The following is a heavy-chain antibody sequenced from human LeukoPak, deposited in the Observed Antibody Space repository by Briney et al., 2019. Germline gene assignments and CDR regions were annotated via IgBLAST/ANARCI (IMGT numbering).Heavy chain of an antibody. CDR2: IYYSGST. Sequence: PETLSLTCTVSGGSISSYYWSWIRQPPGKGLEWIGYIYYSGSTNYNPSLKSRVTISVDTSKNQFSLKLSSVTAADTAVYYCARSGHYGSGSYYNDYYYGMDVWGQGTTVTVSS. J-gene: IGHJ6*02. CDR3: ARSGHYGSGSYYNDYYYGMDV. CDR1: GGSISSYY. V-gene: IGHV4-59*01. D-gene: IGHD3-10*01.